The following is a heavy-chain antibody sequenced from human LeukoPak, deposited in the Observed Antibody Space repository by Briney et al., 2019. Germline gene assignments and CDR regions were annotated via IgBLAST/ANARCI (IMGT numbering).Heavy chain of an antibody. CDR2: IIPIFGTA. J-gene: IGHJ4*02. Sequence: SVKVSSKASGGTFSSYAINWVRQAPGQGLEWMGGIIPIFGTANYAQKFQGRVTITADESTSTAYMELSSLRSEDTAVYYCARGATSVGATHYWGQGTLVTVSS. V-gene: IGHV1-69*13. CDR1: GGTFSSYA. CDR3: ARGATSVGATHY. D-gene: IGHD1-26*01.